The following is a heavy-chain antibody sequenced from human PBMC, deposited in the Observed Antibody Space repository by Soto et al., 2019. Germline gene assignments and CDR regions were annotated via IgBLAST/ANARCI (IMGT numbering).Heavy chain of an antibody. CDR1: GFTFSSYT. V-gene: IGHV3-23*01. J-gene: IGHJ3*01. Sequence: PGGSLRLSCAASGFTFSSYTMSWVRQAPGKGLEWVSGVSGTGTRTYYADSVKGRFTISRDNSESTLSLQMNSLRDEDTAVYYCAEDPNTSRRGGCECGGQGTMFTVSS. D-gene: IGHD2-21*01. CDR3: AEDPNTSRRGGCEC. CDR2: VSGTGTRT.